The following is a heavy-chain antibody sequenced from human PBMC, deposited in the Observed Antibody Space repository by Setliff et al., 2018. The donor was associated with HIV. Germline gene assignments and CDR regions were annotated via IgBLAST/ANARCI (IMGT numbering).Heavy chain of an antibody. D-gene: IGHD5-18*01. CDR3: ARPDTAMVVFDY. CDR2: IYPGDSDI. V-gene: IGHV5-51*01. CDR1: GFPFTTYR. Sequence: GESLKISCQAFGFPFTTYRISWVRQMPGKGLEWMGIIYPGDSDIRYSPSFQGQVAFSADASISTAYLQWSSLKASDTAMYYCARPDTAMVVFDYWGQGTLVTVSS. J-gene: IGHJ4*02.